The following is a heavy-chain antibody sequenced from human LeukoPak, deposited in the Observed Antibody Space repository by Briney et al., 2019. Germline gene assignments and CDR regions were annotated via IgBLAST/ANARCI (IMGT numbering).Heavy chain of an antibody. D-gene: IGHD3-22*01. V-gene: IGHV1-46*01. Sequence: GASVKVSCKASGYTFTSYYLHGVRQAPGQGLEWMGIINPNGGSTSNAQKFQGRVTMTRDTSTSTVYMELSRLRSEDTAVYYCARVRYYDNGGYSHFDYWGQGTLVTVSS. J-gene: IGHJ4*02. CDR3: ARVRYYDNGGYSHFDY. CDR2: INPNGGST. CDR1: GYTFTSYY.